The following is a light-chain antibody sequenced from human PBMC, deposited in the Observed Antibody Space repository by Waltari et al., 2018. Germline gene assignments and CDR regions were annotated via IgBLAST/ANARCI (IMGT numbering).Light chain of an antibody. V-gene: IGKV3-20*01. CDR1: QSVTSTY. CDR3: QQYSQSPIT. CDR2: GAS. J-gene: IGKJ5*01. Sequence: EIVLTQSPGTLSLSPGERATLSCRASQSVTSTYLAWYQQKPGRSPRVLIYGASSRATGVPDRFSGGGSATDFTLTITRLEPEDFAVYYCQQYSQSPITFGQGTRLDNK.